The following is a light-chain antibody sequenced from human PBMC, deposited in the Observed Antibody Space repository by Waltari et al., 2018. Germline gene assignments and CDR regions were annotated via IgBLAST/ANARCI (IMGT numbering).Light chain of an antibody. CDR2: VAS. J-gene: IGKJ1*01. V-gene: IGKV3-20*01. CDR3: QKYDRLPVT. CDR1: QSIGKY. Sequence: EIVLTQSPDTLSLSPGERATLSCRASQSIGKYLVWYQQRPGQAPRLLIYVASTRASGIPDRFSGSGYGTDFSLTISRLEPEDFAVYHCQKYDRLPVTFGQGTKVEIK.